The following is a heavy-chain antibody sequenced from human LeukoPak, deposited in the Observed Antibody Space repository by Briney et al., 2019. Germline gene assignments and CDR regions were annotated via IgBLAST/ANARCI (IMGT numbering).Heavy chain of an antibody. V-gene: IGHV4-34*01. CDR3: ARGLSSGSYYSSLDS. D-gene: IGHD3-10*01. CDR2: IDHSGRT. J-gene: IGHJ4*02. Sequence: SKTLSLTCAVYGGSFSGYYWTWIRQPPGKGLEWIGEIDHSGRTSYNPSLKSRVTISEDTSKNQFSLKLSSVTAADTAVYYCARGLSSGSYYSSLDSWGQGTLVTVSS. CDR1: GGSFSGYY.